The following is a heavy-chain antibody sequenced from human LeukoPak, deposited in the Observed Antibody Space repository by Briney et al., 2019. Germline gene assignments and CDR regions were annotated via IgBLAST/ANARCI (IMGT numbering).Heavy chain of an antibody. V-gene: IGHV3-64*01. D-gene: IGHD6-19*01. CDR3: ARGGQSGLD. J-gene: IGHJ4*02. CDR2: ISSNGGST. CDR1: GFTISSYA. Sequence: GGSLRLSCAASGFTISSYARHWVRQAPGKGLEYVSAISSNGGSTYYANSVRGRFTISRDNSKNTLYLQMGSLRAEDMAVYYCARGGQSGLDWGQGTLVTVSS.